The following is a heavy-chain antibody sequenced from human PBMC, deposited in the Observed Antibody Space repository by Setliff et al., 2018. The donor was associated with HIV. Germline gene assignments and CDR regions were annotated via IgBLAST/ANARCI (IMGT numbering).Heavy chain of an antibody. CDR3: ARGQRVLLLNWFGP. Sequence: PSETLSLTCAVSGYSISSGYYWAWIRQPPGKGLEWIGSFYHAGSIYYNPSLKSRVTISVDTSKNQFSLKLSSVTAADTAVYYCARGQRVLLLNWFGPWGQGTLVTVS. V-gene: IGHV4-38-2*01. D-gene: IGHD3-10*01. CDR2: FYHAGSI. J-gene: IGHJ5*02. CDR1: GYSISSGYY.